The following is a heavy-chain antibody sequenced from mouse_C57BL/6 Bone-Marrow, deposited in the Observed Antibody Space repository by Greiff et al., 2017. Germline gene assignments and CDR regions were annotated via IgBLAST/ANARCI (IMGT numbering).Heavy chain of an antibody. CDR2: INPYNGGT. Sequence: VQLKQSGPVLVKPGASVKMSCKASGYTFTDYYVNWVKQSHGKSLEWIGVINPYNGGTSYNQKFKGKATLTVDKSSSTAYMELNSLTSEDSAVYYCAWEAWFAYWGQGTLVTVSA. D-gene: IGHD4-1*01. J-gene: IGHJ3*01. CDR1: GYTFTDYY. V-gene: IGHV1-19*01. CDR3: AWEAWFAY.